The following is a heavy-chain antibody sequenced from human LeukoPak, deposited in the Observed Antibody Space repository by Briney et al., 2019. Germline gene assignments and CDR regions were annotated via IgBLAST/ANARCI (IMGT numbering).Heavy chain of an antibody. J-gene: IGHJ4*02. V-gene: IGHV4-4*07. D-gene: IGHD2-15*01. CDR3: ARVPRYCSGGSCYSEYYFDY. Sequence: SETLSLTXTVSGDSISSYYWSWIRQPAGKGLEWIGRMYPSGGINYNSSLKSRVTMSVDTSKNQFSLKLSSVTAADTAVYYCARVPRYCSGGSCYSEYYFDYWGQGTPVTVSS. CDR2: MYPSGGI. CDR1: GDSISSYY.